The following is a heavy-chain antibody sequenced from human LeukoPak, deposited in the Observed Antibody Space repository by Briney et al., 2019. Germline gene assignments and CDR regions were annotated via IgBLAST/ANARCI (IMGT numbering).Heavy chain of an antibody. J-gene: IGHJ4*02. Sequence: PGGSLRLSCAASGFTFSSYSMNWVRQAPGKGLEWVSSISNSSSYIYYADSVKGRFTISRDNAKNSLYLQMNSLRAEDTAVYYCAREGTRDGYNSDFGYWGQGTLVTVSS. CDR2: ISNSSSYI. CDR3: AREGTRDGYNSDFGY. CDR1: GFTFSSYS. V-gene: IGHV3-21*01. D-gene: IGHD5-24*01.